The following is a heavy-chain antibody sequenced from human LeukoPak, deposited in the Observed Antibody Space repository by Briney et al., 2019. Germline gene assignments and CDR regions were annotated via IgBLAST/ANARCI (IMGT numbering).Heavy chain of an antibody. J-gene: IGHJ4*02. V-gene: IGHV4-30-2*01. Sequence: SETLSLTCTVSGGSISSGGYYWSWIRQPPGKGLEWIGYIYHSGSTYYNPSLKSRVTISVDTSKNQFSLKLSSVTAADTAVYYCARDGVDAAIGLFDYWGQGTLVTVSS. D-gene: IGHD5-18*01. CDR2: IYHSGST. CDR3: ARDGVDAAIGLFDY. CDR1: GGSISSGGYY.